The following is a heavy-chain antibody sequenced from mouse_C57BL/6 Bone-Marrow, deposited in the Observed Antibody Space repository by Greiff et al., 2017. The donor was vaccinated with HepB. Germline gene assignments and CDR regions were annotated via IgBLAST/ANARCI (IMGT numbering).Heavy chain of an antibody. V-gene: IGHV1-7*01. Sequence: VQLQQSGAELAKPGASVKLSCKASGYTFTSYWMHWVKQRPGQGLEWIGYINPSIGSTKYNQKFKDKATLTADKSSSTAYMQLSSLTYEDSAVYYCAMIYDGYYLDYWGQGTTLTVSS. J-gene: IGHJ2*01. D-gene: IGHD2-3*01. CDR1: GYTFTSYW. CDR3: AMIYDGYYLDY. CDR2: INPSIGST.